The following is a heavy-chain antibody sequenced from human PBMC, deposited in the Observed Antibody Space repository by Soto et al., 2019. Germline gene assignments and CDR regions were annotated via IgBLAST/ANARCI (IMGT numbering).Heavy chain of an antibody. Sequence: PGGSLRLSCAGSGFTFGDSYMSWIRQAPGKGLEWLSYISPGSRYPAYADSVRGRFTISRDNAKRSLYLQMMSLTAEDTAIYYCVRGGGGGLFDPWGQGTMVTVSS. CDR2: ISPGSRYP. CDR1: GFTFGDSY. CDR3: VRGGGGGLFDP. J-gene: IGHJ5*02. V-gene: IGHV3-11*06. D-gene: IGHD2-15*01.